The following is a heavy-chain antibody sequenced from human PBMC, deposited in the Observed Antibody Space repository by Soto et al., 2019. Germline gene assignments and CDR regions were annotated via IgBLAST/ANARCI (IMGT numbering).Heavy chain of an antibody. CDR2: IHSVGTST. Sequence: EVQLVESGGGLVQPGGSLRLSCAASGFTFSNYWMHWVRQAPGKGLVWVSRIHSVGTSTTYADSVKGRFTISRDNAKNTLYLQLNSLRAEDTAVYYCARVPYGSGTYDYWGQGTLVTVSS. CDR1: GFTFSNYW. J-gene: IGHJ4*02. CDR3: ARVPYGSGTYDY. V-gene: IGHV3-74*01. D-gene: IGHD3-10*01.